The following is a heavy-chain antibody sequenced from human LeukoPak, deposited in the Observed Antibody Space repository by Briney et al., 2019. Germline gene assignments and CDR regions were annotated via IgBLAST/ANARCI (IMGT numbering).Heavy chain of an antibody. CDR2: IYYSGST. CDR3: ARVKGGGFDL. V-gene: IGHV4-59*01. J-gene: IGHJ2*01. Sequence: SETLSLTCTVSGGSISSYYWSWIRQPPGKGLEWIGYIYYSGSTNYNPSLKSRVTISVDTSKNQFSLKLSSVTAADTAVFYCARVKGGGFDLWGRGTLVTVSS. CDR1: GGSISSYY. D-gene: IGHD2-15*01.